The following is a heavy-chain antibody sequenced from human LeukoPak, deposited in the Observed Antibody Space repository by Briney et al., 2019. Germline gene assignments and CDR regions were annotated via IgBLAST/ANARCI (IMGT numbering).Heavy chain of an antibody. J-gene: IGHJ4*02. CDR1: GFTFSSYG. D-gene: IGHD3-22*01. CDR3: ARDPDDDSSGYPEYYFDY. V-gene: IGHV3-33*01. CDR2: IWYDGSNK. Sequence: PGGSLRLSRAASGFTFSSYGMHWVRQAPGKGLEWVAVIWYDGSNKYYADSVKGRFTISRDNSKNTLYLQMNSLRAEDTAVYYCARDPDDDSSGYPEYYFDYWGQGTLVTVSS.